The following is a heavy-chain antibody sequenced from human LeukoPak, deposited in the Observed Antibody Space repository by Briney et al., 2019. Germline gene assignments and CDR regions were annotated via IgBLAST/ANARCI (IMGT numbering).Heavy chain of an antibody. D-gene: IGHD6-13*01. Sequence: SETLSLTCTVSGGSISSGDHYWSWIRQPPGKGLEWIGEINHSGSTNYNPSLKSRVTISVDTSKNQFSLKLSSVTAADTAVYYCARRRQEFFIAAAGGYYFDYWGQGTLVTVSS. CDR3: ARRRQEFFIAAAGGYYFDY. J-gene: IGHJ4*02. CDR1: GGSISSGDHY. V-gene: IGHV4-39*07. CDR2: INHSGST.